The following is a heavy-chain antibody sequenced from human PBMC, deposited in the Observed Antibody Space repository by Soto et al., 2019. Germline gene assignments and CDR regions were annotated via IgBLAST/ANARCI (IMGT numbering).Heavy chain of an antibody. D-gene: IGHD1-26*01. J-gene: IGHJ4*02. Sequence: HPGGSLRLSCATSGFTFRNYDMNWVRQAPGKGLEWVSYISSSGSTIYNADSVKGRFSISRDNAKNSLYLQMNSLRVEDTALYYCWGWEEHFYWGQGTLVTVSS. CDR3: WGWEEHFY. CDR1: GFTFRNYD. V-gene: IGHV3-48*03. CDR2: ISSSGSTI.